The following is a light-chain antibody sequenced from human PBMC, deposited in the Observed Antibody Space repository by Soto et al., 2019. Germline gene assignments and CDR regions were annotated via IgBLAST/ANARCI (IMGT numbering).Light chain of an antibody. CDR2: DVN. CDR3: CSYAGRYIYV. Sequence: QSVLTQPRSVSGSPGQSVTISCTGTSSDVGVYNYVSWYQQHPGKAPKLLIYDVNKRPSGVPDRLSGSKSGNTASLTISGLQAEDEADYYCCSYAGRYIYVFGTGTKGTVL. V-gene: IGLV2-11*01. CDR1: SSDVGVYNY. J-gene: IGLJ1*01.